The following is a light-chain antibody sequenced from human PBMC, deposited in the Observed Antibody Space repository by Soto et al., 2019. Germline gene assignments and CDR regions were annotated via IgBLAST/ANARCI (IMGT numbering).Light chain of an antibody. J-gene: IGKJ1*01. V-gene: IGKV3-20*01. CDR1: QTVSSSS. Sequence: DIVVTQSPGTLSLSPGESATLSCRASQTVSSSSLAWYQQKPCQAPRLLIFGASTRAAGFPDRFSGSGSVTDLPLTISRLEPEDFAVYYCQQYGSSPRTFGQGTKVEIK. CDR2: GAS. CDR3: QQYGSSPRT.